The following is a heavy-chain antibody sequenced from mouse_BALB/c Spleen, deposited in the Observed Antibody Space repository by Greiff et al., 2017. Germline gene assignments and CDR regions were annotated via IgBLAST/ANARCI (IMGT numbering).Heavy chain of an antibody. D-gene: IGHD2-4*01. J-gene: IGHJ3*01. CDR1: GYTFTSYT. Sequence: QVQLKESGAELARPGASVKMSCKASGYTFTSYTMHWVKQRPGQGLEWIGYINPSSGYTNYNQKFKDKATLTADKSSSTAYMQLSSLTSEDSAVYYCAREGLYDYDAAWFAYWGQGTLVTVSA. CDR3: AREGLYDYDAAWFAY. V-gene: IGHV1-4*01. CDR2: INPSSGYT.